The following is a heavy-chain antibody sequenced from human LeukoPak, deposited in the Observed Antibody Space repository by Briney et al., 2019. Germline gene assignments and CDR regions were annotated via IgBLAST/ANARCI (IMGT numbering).Heavy chain of an antibody. J-gene: IGHJ4*02. Sequence: SVKVSCKASGCTFSSYAISWVRQPPGQGLEWMGRIIPIICIANYAQKFQGRVTITADKSTNTAYMELSSLRSEDTAVYYCAITGGYCSSTSCYPWGQGTLVTVSS. CDR2: IIPIICIA. D-gene: IGHD2-2*01. CDR3: AITGGYCSSTSCYP. CDR1: GCTFSSYA. V-gene: IGHV1-69*04.